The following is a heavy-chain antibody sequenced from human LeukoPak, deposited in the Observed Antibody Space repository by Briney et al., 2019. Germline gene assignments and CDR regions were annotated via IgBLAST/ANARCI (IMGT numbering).Heavy chain of an antibody. CDR1: GFTFSTYW. J-gene: IGHJ4*02. V-gene: IGHV3-74*01. Sequence: GGSLRLSCAASGFTFSTYWMHWVRQAPGKGLMWVSRIDREGDTKNYADSVKGRFTISRDNSKNTLYLQMNSLRAEDTAVYYCARGLRIAVAGNIDYWGQGTLVTVSS. CDR2: IDREGDTK. D-gene: IGHD6-19*01. CDR3: ARGLRIAVAGNIDY.